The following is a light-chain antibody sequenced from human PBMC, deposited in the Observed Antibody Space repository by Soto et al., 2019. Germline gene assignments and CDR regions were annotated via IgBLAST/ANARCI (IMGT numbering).Light chain of an antibody. CDR3: QQTYSTPPIT. J-gene: IGKJ5*01. V-gene: IGKV1-39*01. CDR2: AAS. CDR1: QSISTY. Sequence: DIQMTQSPSSLSASVRDRVIITCRASQSISTYLNWYQQKPGKAPKLLIYAASILQSGVPSRFSGSGSGTDFTLTISSLQPEDFATYYCQQTYSTPPITFGQGTRLEIK.